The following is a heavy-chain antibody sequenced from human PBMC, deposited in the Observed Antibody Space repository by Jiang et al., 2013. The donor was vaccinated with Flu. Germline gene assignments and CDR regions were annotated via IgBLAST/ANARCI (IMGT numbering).Heavy chain of an antibody. CDR3: AKSESQGRAYMDV. V-gene: IGHV1-69*01. CDR1: GNTLGSYV. CDR2: IIPXFGTV. J-gene: IGHJ6*03. Sequence: KASGNTLGSYVISWVRQAPGQGLEWMGGIIPXFGTVNYAQNFQGRVTITADESTTTSDMELGSLTSDDTATYYCAKSESQGRAYMDVWGQGTTVSVSS.